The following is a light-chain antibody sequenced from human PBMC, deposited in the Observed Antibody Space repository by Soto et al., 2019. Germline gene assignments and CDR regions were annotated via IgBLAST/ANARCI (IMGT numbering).Light chain of an antibody. Sequence: DIQMTQSPSSLSASIGNRVTITCRASQTISDYLNWYQHKPGKAPQLLIYAASNLQSGVPSRFSGSGSGTDFTLTISSLQAEDFATYFCQQSFSTPRTFGQGTKVEIK. CDR1: QTISDY. J-gene: IGKJ1*01. CDR3: QQSFSTPRT. CDR2: AAS. V-gene: IGKV1-39*01.